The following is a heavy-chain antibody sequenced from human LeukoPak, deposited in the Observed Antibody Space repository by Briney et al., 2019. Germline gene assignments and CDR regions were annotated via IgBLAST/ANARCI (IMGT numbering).Heavy chain of an antibody. CDR1: GGSISSNY. J-gene: IGHJ4*02. V-gene: IGHV4-59*01. CDR2: IYYSGST. CDR3: ARTRVYYGSGSYILLDY. Sequence: SETLSLTCTVSGGSISSNYWSWIRQPPGKGLEWIGYIYYSGSTSYNPSLKSRVTISVDTSKNQFSLKLSSVTAADTAVYYCARTRVYYGSGSYILLDYWGQGTLVTVSS. D-gene: IGHD3-10*01.